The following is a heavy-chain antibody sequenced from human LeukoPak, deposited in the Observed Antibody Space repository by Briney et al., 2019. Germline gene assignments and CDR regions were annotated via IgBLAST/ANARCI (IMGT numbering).Heavy chain of an antibody. V-gene: IGHV3-30*18. D-gene: IGHD2-15*01. CDR3: ANSCSGGSCYSHRGAFDI. J-gene: IGHJ3*02. CDR2: ISYDGSNK. CDR1: GFTFSSYG. Sequence: GGSLRLSCAASGFTFSSYGMHWVRQAPGKGLEWVGVISYDGSNKYYADSVKGRFTISRDNSKNTLYLQMNSLRAEDTAVYYCANSCSGGSCYSHRGAFDIWGQGTMVTVSS.